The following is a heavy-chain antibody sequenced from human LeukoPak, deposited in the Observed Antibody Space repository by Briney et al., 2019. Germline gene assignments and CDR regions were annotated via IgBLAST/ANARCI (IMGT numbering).Heavy chain of an antibody. Sequence: GGSLRLSCAASGFSFSSYAMSWVRQAPGRGLEWVSIISGSAGTTFYADSVKGRFSISRDNSRNTLFLQMNSLRAEDTAVYYCAKDARYYDSSGNYCVLDYWGQGTLVTVSS. CDR3: AKDARYYDSSGNYCVLDY. J-gene: IGHJ4*02. V-gene: IGHV3-23*01. D-gene: IGHD3-22*01. CDR1: GFSFSSYA. CDR2: ISGSAGTT.